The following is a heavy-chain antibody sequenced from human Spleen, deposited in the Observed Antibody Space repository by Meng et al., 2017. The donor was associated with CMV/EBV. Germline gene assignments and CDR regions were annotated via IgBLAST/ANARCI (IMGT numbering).Heavy chain of an antibody. CDR2: ISKDGSNK. CDR3: ARDRWRIYGMDV. D-gene: IGHD6-13*01. J-gene: IGHJ6*02. V-gene: IGHV3-30*04. CDR1: GFSFSTHA. Sequence: GESLKISCAASGFSFSTHAMHWVRQTPGKGLEWVAVISKDGSNKYYADSVKGRFTISRDNSQNTLYLQINSLRVEDTGVYYCARDRWRIYGMDVWGQGTTVTVSS.